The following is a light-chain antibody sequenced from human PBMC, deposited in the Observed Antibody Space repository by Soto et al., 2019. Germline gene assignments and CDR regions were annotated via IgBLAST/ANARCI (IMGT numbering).Light chain of an antibody. CDR3: QQYGSSLRT. CDR1: QSVSSSY. CDR2: GAS. V-gene: IGKV3-20*01. J-gene: IGKJ1*01. Sequence: EIVLTQSPGTLSLSPGERATLSCRASQSVSSSYLAWYQQKPGQAPRLLIYGASSRATGIPDRFSGSGSGTDFTLNISRLEPEDFAVYYRQQYGSSLRTFGQGTKVEIK.